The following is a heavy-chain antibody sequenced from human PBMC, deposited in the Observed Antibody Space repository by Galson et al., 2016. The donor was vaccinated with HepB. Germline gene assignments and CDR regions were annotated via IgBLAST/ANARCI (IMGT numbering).Heavy chain of an antibody. D-gene: IGHD1-26*01. CDR3: TKGESMDV. CDR2: ISGSGSSR. Sequence: SLRLSCAASGFTFSSYPMSWVRQAPGKGLEWVSVISGSGSSRYYAGFVKGRFSISRDNSENTVYLQINSLRDADSGMYYCTKGESMDVWGRGTTVTVSS. V-gene: IGHV3-23*01. CDR1: GFTFSSYP. J-gene: IGHJ6*02.